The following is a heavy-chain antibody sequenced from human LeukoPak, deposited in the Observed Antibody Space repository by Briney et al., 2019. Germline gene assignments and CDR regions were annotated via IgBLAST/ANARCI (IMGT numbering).Heavy chain of an antibody. CDR1: GFTFSSYS. J-gene: IGHJ4*02. CDR2: ISSSSSTI. CDR3: ARDPPLG. Sequence: GGSLRLSCAASGFTFSSYSMNWVRQAPGEGLKWVSYISSSSSTIYYADSVKGRFTISRDNAKNSLYLQMNSLRAEDTAVYYCARDPPLGWGQGTLVTVSS. V-gene: IGHV3-48*04. D-gene: IGHD7-27*01.